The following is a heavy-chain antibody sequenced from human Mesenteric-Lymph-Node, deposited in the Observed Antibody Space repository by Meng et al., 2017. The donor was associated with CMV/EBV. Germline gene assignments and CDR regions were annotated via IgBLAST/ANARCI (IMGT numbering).Heavy chain of an antibody. CDR1: GYTFTTYA. V-gene: IGHV7-4-1*02. CDR2: INTNTGNP. D-gene: IGHD6-13*01. CDR3: ARGSSSWYPDY. J-gene: IGHJ4*02. Sequence: SCKASGYTFTTYAVNWVRQAPGQVLEWMGWINTNTGNPTYAQGLTGRFVFSLDTSVGTAYLQISSLKAEDTAIYYCARGSSSWYPDYWGQGTLVTVSS.